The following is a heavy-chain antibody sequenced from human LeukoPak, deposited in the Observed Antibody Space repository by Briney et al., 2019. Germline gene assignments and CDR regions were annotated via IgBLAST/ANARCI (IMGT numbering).Heavy chain of an antibody. V-gene: IGHV3-21*01. Sequence: PGGSLRLSCAASGFTISTYSMNWVRQAPGKGLEWVSSISSSSTYIYYADSVKGRFTISRDNAKNSLYLQMNSLTAEDTAIYYCARETGGYPCDYWGQGTLVTVSS. CDR2: ISSSSTYI. D-gene: IGHD5-12*01. CDR3: ARETGGYPCDY. J-gene: IGHJ4*02. CDR1: GFTISTYS.